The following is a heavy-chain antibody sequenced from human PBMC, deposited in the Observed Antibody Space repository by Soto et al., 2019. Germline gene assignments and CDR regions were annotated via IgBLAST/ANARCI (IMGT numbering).Heavy chain of an antibody. CDR2: ISYDGTNK. CDR1: GFSFSISP. CDR3: ARDPKTTGGQHWAFNYFDS. D-gene: IGHD2-8*02. Sequence: QVQLVESGGGVVQPGRSLRLSCAASGFSFSISPMHWVRQAPGKGPEWVALISYDGTNKFYADSVKGRFTISRDNSKSSLYLHVDSLRPEEAAVYYCARDPKTTGGQHWAFNYFDSWGQGTLVNVSS. V-gene: IGHV3-30-3*01. J-gene: IGHJ4*02.